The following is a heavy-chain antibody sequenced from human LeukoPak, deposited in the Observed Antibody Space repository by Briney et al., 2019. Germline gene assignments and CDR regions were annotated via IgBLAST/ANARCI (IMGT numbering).Heavy chain of an antibody. J-gene: IGHJ5*02. CDR1: GGXITSTNW. CDR3: ARGSLGDYGNWFDL. Sequence: SGTLSLTCVVSGGXITSTNWWSWVRQPPGQGLEWIGEISLSGLTNYNPSLKSRVTMALDKSKNHLSLKMSSVTAVDTAVYYCARGSLGDYGNWFDLWGQGTLVTVSS. CDR2: ISLSGLT. V-gene: IGHV4-4*02. D-gene: IGHD4-17*01.